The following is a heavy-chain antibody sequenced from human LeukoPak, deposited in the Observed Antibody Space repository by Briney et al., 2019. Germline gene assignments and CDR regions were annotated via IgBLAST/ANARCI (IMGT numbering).Heavy chain of an antibody. CDR1: GGSFSGYY. J-gene: IGHJ4*02. CDR3: ARGQMLQPYDY. V-gene: IGHV4-34*01. CDR2: INHSGST. D-gene: IGHD2-2*01. Sequence: KSSETLSLTCAVYGGSFSGYYWSWIRQTPGKGLEWIGEINHSGSTNYNPSLKSRVTISVDTSKNQFSLKLSSVTAADTAVYYCARGQMLQPYDYWGQGTLVTVPS.